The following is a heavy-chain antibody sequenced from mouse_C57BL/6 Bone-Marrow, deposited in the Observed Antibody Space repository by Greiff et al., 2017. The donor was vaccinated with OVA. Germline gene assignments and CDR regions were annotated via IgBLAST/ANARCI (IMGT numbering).Heavy chain of an antibody. D-gene: IGHD2-1*01. CDR3: ARRIYYGNYPYYFDY. J-gene: IGHJ2*01. CDR1: GYTFTSYG. CDR2: IYPRSGNT. Sequence: VQLQQSGAELARPGASVKLSCKASGYTFTSYGISWVKQRTGQGLEWIGEIYPRSGNTYYNEKFKGKATLTADKYSSTAYMELRSLTSEDSAVYFCARRIYYGNYPYYFDYWGQGTTLTVSS. V-gene: IGHV1-81*01.